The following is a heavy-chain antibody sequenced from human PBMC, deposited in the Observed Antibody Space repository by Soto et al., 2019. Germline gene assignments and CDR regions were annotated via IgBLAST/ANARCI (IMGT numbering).Heavy chain of an antibody. J-gene: IGHJ4*02. V-gene: IGHV3-30*19. CDR2: TSYDGSNK. CDR3: AGWRTRGGLDV. Sequence: QVQLVESGGGVVQPGTSLRLSCVGSGFTFRSYVIHWVRQAPGKGLEWVALTSYDGSNKYYDDSVKGRFTISRDNSRNIVDLQMDSLGLEDSVLYYCAGWRTRGGLDVWGQATLVSVSS. CDR1: GFTFRSYV. D-gene: IGHD3-16*01.